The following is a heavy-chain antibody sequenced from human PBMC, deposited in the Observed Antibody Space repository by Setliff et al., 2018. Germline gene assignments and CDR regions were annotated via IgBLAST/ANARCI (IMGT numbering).Heavy chain of an antibody. D-gene: IGHD2-21*02. CDR2: ILHSGNI. J-gene: IGHJ4*02. CDR1: GGSFSGYY. CDR3: ARDLGHGGDSDY. V-gene: IGHV4-34*12. Sequence: PSETLSLTCAVYGGSFSGYYWSWIRQPPGKRLEWIGEILHSGNINYNPSLKSRVTISMDTSKNQFSLKLNSVTATDTAVYYCARDLGHGGDSDYWGQGILVTVSS.